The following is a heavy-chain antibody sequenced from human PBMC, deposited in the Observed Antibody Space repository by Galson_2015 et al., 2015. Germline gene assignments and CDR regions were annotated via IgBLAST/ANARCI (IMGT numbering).Heavy chain of an antibody. CDR3: ARVRCSSTSCSRALKPYYYGMDV. D-gene: IGHD2-2*01. V-gene: IGHV1-69*13. J-gene: IGHJ6*02. Sequence: SVKVSCKASGGTFSSYAISWVRQAPGQGLEWMGGIIPIFGTANYAQKFQGRVTITADESTSTAYMELSSLRSEDTAVYYCARVRCSSTSCSRALKPYYYGMDVWGQGTTVTVSS. CDR2: IIPIFGTA. CDR1: GGTFSSYA.